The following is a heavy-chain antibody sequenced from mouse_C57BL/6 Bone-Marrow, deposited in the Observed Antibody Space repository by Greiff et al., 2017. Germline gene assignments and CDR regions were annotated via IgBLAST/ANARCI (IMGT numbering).Heavy chain of an antibody. D-gene: IGHD1-1*01. V-gene: IGHV1-64*01. J-gene: IGHJ4*01. CDR1: GYTFTSYW. CDR2: IHPNSGST. Sequence: VQLQQPGAELVKPGASVKLSCKASGYTFTSYWMHWVKQRPGQGLEWIGMIHPNSGSTNYNEKFKSKATLTVDKSSSTAYMQLSSLTSEDSAVYYCARFSVVAKDYAMDYWGQGTSVTVSS. CDR3: ARFSVVAKDYAMDY.